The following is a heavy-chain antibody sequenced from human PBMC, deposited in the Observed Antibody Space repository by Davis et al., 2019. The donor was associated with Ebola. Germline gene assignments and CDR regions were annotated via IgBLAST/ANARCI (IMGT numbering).Heavy chain of an antibody. CDR3: VKDRSGGLGGYLFGMDV. Sequence: SLKISCTASGITFDDYAMHLVRPAPERGLDWVSGINWNSGSVDYADSVKGRFTISRDNAKNSLYLQMNSLRAEDTALYYCVKDRSGGLGGYLFGMDVWGKGTSVTVSS. V-gene: IGHV3-9*01. CDR1: GITFDDYA. D-gene: IGHD3-22*01. CDR2: INWNSGSV. J-gene: IGHJ6*04.